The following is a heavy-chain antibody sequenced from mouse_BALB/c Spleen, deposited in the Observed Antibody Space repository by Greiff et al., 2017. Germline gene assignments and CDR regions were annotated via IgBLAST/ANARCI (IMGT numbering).Heavy chain of an antibody. V-gene: IGHV14-3*02. CDR3: ARGYAIRVYYAMDY. J-gene: IGHJ4*01. CDR2: IDPANGNT. CDR1: GFNIKDTY. Sequence: EVQLQQSGAELVRSGASVKLSCTASGFNIKDTYMHWVKQRPEQGLEWIGRIDPANGNTKYDPKFQGKATITADTSSNTAYLQLSSLTSEDTAVYYCARGYAIRVYYAMDYWGQGTSVTVSS. D-gene: IGHD2-10*02.